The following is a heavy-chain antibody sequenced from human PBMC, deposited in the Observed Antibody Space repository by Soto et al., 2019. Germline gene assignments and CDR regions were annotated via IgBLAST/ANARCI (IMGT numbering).Heavy chain of an antibody. J-gene: IGHJ6*03. CDR1: GFTFSSYG. V-gene: IGHV3-33*01. CDR3: ARGVPPDSSSMGGSQNYYYYMDV. Sequence: GGSLRLSCAASGFTFSSYGMHWVRQAPGKGLEWVAVIWYDGSNKYYADSVKGRFTISRDNSKNTLYLQMNSLRAEDTAVYYCARGVPPDSSSMGGSQNYYYYMDVWGKGTTVTVSS. CDR2: IWYDGSNK. D-gene: IGHD6-6*01.